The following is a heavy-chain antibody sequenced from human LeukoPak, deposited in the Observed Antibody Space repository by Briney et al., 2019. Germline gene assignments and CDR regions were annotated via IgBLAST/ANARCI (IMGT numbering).Heavy chain of an antibody. CDR3: ARTSRRYCSGGSCSTLYYYYYMDV. J-gene: IGHJ6*03. CDR2: INHSGST. V-gene: IGHV4-34*01. Sequence: SETLSLTCAVYGGSFSGYYWSWIRQPPGKGLEWIGEINHSGSTNYNPSLKSRVTISVDTSKNQFSLKLSSVTAADTAVYYCARTSRRYCSGGSCSTLYYYYYMDVWGKGTTVTISS. CDR1: GGSFSGYY. D-gene: IGHD2-15*01.